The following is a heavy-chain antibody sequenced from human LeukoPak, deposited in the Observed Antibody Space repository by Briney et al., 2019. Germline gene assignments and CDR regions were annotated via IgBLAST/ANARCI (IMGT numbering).Heavy chain of an antibody. Sequence: GGSLRLSCAASGFTFSSYAMRWVRQAPGKGLEWVSTVSGGGGTTYYADSVKGRFTISRDNSKNTLSLQMNSLRAEDTAVYYCAKNSYDNRGYVAFWGQGTLVTVSS. CDR2: VSGGGGTT. CDR3: AKNSYDNRGYVAF. D-gene: IGHD3-22*01. V-gene: IGHV3-23*01. J-gene: IGHJ4*02. CDR1: GFTFSSYA.